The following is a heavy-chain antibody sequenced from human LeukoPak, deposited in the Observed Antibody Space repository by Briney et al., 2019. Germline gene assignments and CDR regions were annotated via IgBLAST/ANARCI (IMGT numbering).Heavy chain of an antibody. D-gene: IGHD3-3*02. CDR1: GFTFSSYD. Sequence: GGSLRLSCAASGFTFSSYDMHWVRQAPGKGLEWVAVISYNGSNKYYAESAKRRFTISRDNSHNTLYLQLHSPRAEDTAVYYCAQDDPLRLLVAAFSAYWGQGTLVTVS. J-gene: IGHJ4*02. CDR3: AQDDPLRLLVAAFSAY. CDR2: ISYNGSNK. V-gene: IGHV3-30*18.